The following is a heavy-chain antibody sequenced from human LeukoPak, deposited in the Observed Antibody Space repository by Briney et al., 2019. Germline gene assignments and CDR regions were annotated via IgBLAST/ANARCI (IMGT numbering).Heavy chain of an antibody. CDR2: ISAYNGNT. V-gene: IGHV1-18*01. D-gene: IGHD2-15*01. CDR1: GYTFTSYG. Sequence: ASVKVSCKASGYTFTSYGISWVRQAPGQGLEWMGWISAYNGNTNYAQKLQGRVTMTTDTSTSTVYMELSSLRSEDTAVYYCARDLGYCSGGSCYAGDYWGQGTLVTVSS. CDR3: ARDLGYCSGGSCYAGDY. J-gene: IGHJ4*02.